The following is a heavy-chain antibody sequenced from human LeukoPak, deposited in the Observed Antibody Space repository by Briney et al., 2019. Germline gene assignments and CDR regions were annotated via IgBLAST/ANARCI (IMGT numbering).Heavy chain of an antibody. CDR2: IGGSGSTT. CDR3: AKDTASSWWYFDL. Sequence: GGSLRLSCAASGFTFGSYAMSWVRQAPGKGLEWVSAIGGSGSTTYYADSVKGQFTISRDNSKNTLYLQMNSLRAEDTAVYYCAKDTASSWWYFDLWGRGTLVTVSS. J-gene: IGHJ2*01. CDR1: GFTFGSYA. V-gene: IGHV3-23*01. D-gene: IGHD5-18*01.